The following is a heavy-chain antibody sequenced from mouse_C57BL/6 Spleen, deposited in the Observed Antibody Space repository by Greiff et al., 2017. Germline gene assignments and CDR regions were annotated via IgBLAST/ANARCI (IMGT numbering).Heavy chain of an antibody. CDR3: ARHPFDY. V-gene: IGHV5-6*01. Sequence: EVQLQESGGDLVKPGGSLKLSCAASGFTFSSYGMSWVRQTPDKRLEWVATISSGGSYTYYPDSVKGRFTISRDNDKNTLYLQMSSLKSEDTAMYYCARHPFDYWGQGTTLTVSS. CDR1: GFTFSSYG. CDR2: ISSGGSYT. J-gene: IGHJ2*01.